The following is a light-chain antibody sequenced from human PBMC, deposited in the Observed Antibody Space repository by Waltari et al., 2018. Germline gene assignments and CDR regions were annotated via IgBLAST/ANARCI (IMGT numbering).Light chain of an antibody. CDR2: DAS. CDR1: QSLDSTY. V-gene: IGKV3-20*01. J-gene: IGKJ2*01. CDR3: QQYNKSPYT. Sequence: EIVLTQSPGTLSLSPGERATLSCRASQSLDSTYLAWYQLKPGQAPRLLIYDASSRAAGIPERFSGSASGTDFTLTISRLEPEDFAVYYCQQYNKSPYTFGQGTKLRIK.